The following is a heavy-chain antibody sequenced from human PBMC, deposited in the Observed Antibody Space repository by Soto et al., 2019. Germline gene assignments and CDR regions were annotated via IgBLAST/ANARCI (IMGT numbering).Heavy chain of an antibody. CDR3: ARGIGIRPPGYFDL. CDR2: IYYSGST. CDR1: GGSISSYY. D-gene: IGHD2-15*01. V-gene: IGHV4-59*01. Sequence: QVQLQESGPGLVKASETLSLTCTVSGGSISSYYWSWIRQPPGKGLEWIGYIYYSGSTNYNPSLKSRVTISVDTSKKQFSLKLSSVTAADTAVYYCARGIGIRPPGYFDLWGRGTLVTVSS. J-gene: IGHJ2*01.